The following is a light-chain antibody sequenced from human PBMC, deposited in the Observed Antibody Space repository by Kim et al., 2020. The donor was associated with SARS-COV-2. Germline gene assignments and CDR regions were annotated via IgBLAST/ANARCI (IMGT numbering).Light chain of an antibody. CDR2: GNS. CDR3: QSYDSSLSAVV. CDR1: SSNIGAGYD. Sequence: QSVLTQPPSVSGAPGQRVTISCTGSSSNIGAGYDVHWYLQLPGTAPKLLMYGNSNRPSGVPDRFSGSKSGTSGSLAITGLQAEDEADYYCQSYDSSLSAVVFGGGTQLTVL. J-gene: IGLJ3*02. V-gene: IGLV1-40*01.